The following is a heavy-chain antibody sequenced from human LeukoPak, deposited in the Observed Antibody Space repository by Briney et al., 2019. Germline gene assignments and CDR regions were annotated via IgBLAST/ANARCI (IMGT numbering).Heavy chain of an antibody. J-gene: IGHJ4*02. V-gene: IGHV1-3*01. CDR3: ARRITMIVASLGY. CDR1: GYTFTSYA. Sequence: GASVKVSCKASGYTFTSYAMNWVRQAPGQRLEWMGWINAGNGNTKYSQKFQGRVTITRDTSASTTYMELSSLRSEDTAVYYCARRITMIVASLGYWGQETLVTVS. CDR2: INAGNGNT. D-gene: IGHD3-22*01.